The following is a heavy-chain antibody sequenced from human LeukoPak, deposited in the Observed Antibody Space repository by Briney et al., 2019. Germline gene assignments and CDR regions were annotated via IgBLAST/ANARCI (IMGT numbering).Heavy chain of an antibody. D-gene: IGHD2-2*01. CDR1: GFTFSDYY. Sequence: GGSLRLSCAASGFTFSDYYMSWIRQAPGKGLEWVSYISSSGSTIYYADSVKGRFTISRDNAKNSLYLQMNSLRAEDTAVYYCARSLGYCSSTSCYSSVYMDVWGKGTTVTVSS. CDR2: ISSSGSTI. J-gene: IGHJ6*03. CDR3: ARSLGYCSSTSCYSSVYMDV. V-gene: IGHV3-11*04.